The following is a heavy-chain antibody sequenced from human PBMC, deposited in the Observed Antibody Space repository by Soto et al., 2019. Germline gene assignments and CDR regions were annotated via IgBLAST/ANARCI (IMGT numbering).Heavy chain of an antibody. J-gene: IGHJ4*02. CDR1: GFTFSSYG. D-gene: IGHD4-17*01. CDR3: AKDQTAMTTFDF. CDR2: ISYGGSNT. V-gene: IGHV3-30*18. Sequence: GGSLRLSCAASGFTFSSYGMHWVRQAPGKGLQWVAVISYGGSNTYYADSVKGRFTISRDNSKKTLYLQMNGLRAEDTAVYYCAKDQTAMTTFDFWGQGALVTVSS.